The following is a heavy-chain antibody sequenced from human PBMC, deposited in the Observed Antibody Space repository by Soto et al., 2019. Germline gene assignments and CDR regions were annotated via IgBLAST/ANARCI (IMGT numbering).Heavy chain of an antibody. CDR2: ISFSSSYT. J-gene: IGHJ4*02. Sequence: QVQLVESGGGLVKPGGSLRLSCAASGLTLSDYYMTWIRQAPGKGLEWVSDISFSSSYTNYADSVKGRFTISRDNAKNPLSLQMNGLRSEDTAVYYCAGGDFGFGKGYYLAHWGQGTLVPSPQ. V-gene: IGHV3-11*06. D-gene: IGHD1-26*01. CDR3: AGGDFGFGKGYYLAH. CDR1: GLTLSDYY.